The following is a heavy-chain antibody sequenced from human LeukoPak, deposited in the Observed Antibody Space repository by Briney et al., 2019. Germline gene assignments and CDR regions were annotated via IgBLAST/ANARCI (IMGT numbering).Heavy chain of an antibody. D-gene: IGHD6-19*01. CDR2: VYHSGST. CDR3: ARDRVPVAGTILDY. J-gene: IGHJ4*02. Sequence: SGTLSLTCAVFGDSVSNNYCWNWVRQSPGKGLEWIGEVYHSGSTNYNPSLKSRVIISVDKSKNQFSLVLNSVTAADTAVYYCARDRVPVAGTILDYWGQRILVIVSS. CDR1: GDSVSNNYC. V-gene: IGHV4-4*02.